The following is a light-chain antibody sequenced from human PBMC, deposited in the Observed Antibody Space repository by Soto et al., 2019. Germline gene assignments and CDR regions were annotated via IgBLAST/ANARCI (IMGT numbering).Light chain of an antibody. J-gene: IGKJ1*01. CDR2: AAS. CDR3: QQRNSYPRT. Sequence: DIQLTQSPSFLSASVGDRVTITCRASQGISSYLAWYQQKPGKAPKLLIYAASTLQSGVPSRFSGSGSGTEFNLTISRLQPEDFATYYCQQRNSYPRTFGQGTKVEIK. CDR1: QGISSY. V-gene: IGKV1-9*01.